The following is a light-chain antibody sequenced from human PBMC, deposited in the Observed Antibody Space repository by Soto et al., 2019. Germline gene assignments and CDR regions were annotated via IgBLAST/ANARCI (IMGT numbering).Light chain of an antibody. Sequence: QSVLTQPPSASGSPGQSVAISCTGTSSDIGGYNYVSWYQIHPGKAPKLMIYEVNKRPSGVPDRFSGSKSGNTASLIVSGLQAEDEAEYYCSSYAGSNMGVFGGGTKLTVL. J-gene: IGLJ2*01. CDR1: SSDIGGYNY. CDR3: SSYAGSNMGV. V-gene: IGLV2-8*01. CDR2: EVN.